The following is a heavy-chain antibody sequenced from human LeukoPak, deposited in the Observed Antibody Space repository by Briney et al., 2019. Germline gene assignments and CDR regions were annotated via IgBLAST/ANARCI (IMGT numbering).Heavy chain of an antibody. CDR2: IYYSGST. V-gene: IGHV4-39*01. Sequence: SETLSLTCTVSGGSISSSSYYWGWIRQPPGTGLEWIGSIYYSGSTYYNPSLKSRVTISVDTSKNQFSLKLSSVTAADTAVYYCSKKARDKKGSHYFDYWGQGTLVTGSS. D-gene: IGHD2-15*01. J-gene: IGHJ4*01. CDR3: SKKARDKKGSHYFDY. CDR1: GGSISSSSYY.